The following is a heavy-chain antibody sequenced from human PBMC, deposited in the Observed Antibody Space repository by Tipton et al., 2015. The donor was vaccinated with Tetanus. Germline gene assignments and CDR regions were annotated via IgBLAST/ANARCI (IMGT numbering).Heavy chain of an antibody. CDR2: IYYTGRT. J-gene: IGHJ4*02. CDR1: GGSISNYY. D-gene: IGHD6-13*01. V-gene: IGHV4-59*01. CDR3: ARGGIAAAGGGLDY. Sequence: TLSLTCTVSGGSISNYYWSWIRQPPGKRLEWIGYIYYTGRTDYNPSLKSRVTISVDTSKNQFSLKLSSVTAADTAVYYCARGGIAAAGGGLDYWGQGTLVTVSS.